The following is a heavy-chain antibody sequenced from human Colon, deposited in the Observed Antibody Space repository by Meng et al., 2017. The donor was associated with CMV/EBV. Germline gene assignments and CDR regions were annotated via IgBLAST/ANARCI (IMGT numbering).Heavy chain of an antibody. J-gene: IGHJ4*02. CDR1: GFTFSSYV. Sequence: GESLKISCAASGFTFSSYVMHWVRQAPGKGLVWVSRISHDGTVTTYADSVKGRFTISRDNAQNTLYLQMNSLRAEDTAVYYCTRDVNWEFFDYWGQGTLATVSS. D-gene: IGHD7-27*01. CDR3: TRDVNWEFFDY. CDR2: ISHDGTVT. V-gene: IGHV3-74*01.